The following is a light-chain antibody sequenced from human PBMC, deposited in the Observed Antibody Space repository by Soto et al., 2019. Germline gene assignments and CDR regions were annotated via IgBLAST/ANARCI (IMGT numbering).Light chain of an antibody. CDR1: QSLTSSY. CDR3: QQYGSSPRT. J-gene: IGKJ1*01. V-gene: IGKV3-20*01. Sequence: IVLTQSPGTLSLSPGERATLSCRASQSLTSSYLAWYQQKPGQAPRLLIYGASTRATGIPDRFSGSGSGTDFSLTISRLEPGDFAVYYCQQYGSSPRTFGQGTKVDIK. CDR2: GAS.